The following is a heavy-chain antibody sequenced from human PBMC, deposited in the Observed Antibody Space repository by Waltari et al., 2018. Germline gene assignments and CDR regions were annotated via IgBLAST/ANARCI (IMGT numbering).Heavy chain of an antibody. CDR3: AGRQTYYYDSSGYYYDY. D-gene: IGHD3-22*01. J-gene: IGHJ4*02. V-gene: IGHV3-48*03. CDR2: ISSSGSTI. Sequence: EVQLVESGGGLVQPGGSLRLSCAASGFTFSSYEMNWFRQAPGKGLEWVAYISSSGSTIYYADSGKGRFTISRDNAKNSLYRQMNSLRAEDTAVYYCAGRQTYYYDSSGYYYDYWGQGTLVTVSS. CDR1: GFTFSSYE.